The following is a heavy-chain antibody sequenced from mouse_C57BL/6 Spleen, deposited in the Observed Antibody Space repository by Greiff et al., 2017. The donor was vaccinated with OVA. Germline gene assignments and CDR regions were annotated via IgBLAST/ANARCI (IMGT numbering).Heavy chain of an antibody. CDR1: GYTFTDYY. D-gene: IGHD2-5*01. V-gene: IGHV1-26*01. CDR2: INPNNGGT. Sequence: EVQLQQSGPELVKPGASVKISCKASGYTFTDYYMNWVKQSHGKSLEWIGDINPNNGGTSYNQKFKGKATLTVDKSSSTAYMELRSLTSEDSAVYYCAREVYYSNHGDYWGQGTTLTVSS. CDR3: AREVYYSNHGDY. J-gene: IGHJ2*01.